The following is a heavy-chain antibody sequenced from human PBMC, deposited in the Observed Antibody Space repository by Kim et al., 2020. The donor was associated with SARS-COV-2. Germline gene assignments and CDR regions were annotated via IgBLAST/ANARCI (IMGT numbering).Heavy chain of an antibody. J-gene: IGHJ4*01. CDR1: GFTFSHYT. V-gene: IGHV3-48*02. CDR2: IYAGGENI. Sequence: GGSLRLSCAASGFTFSHYTMNWVRQTPGKGLEWVSVIYAGGENIHYAESVRGRFTVSRDNSKNSLFLQMNNLRDEDTAVYYCARDLAYYDRGDWLLDYWG. D-gene: IGHD3-22*01. CDR3: ARDLAYYDRGDWLLDY.